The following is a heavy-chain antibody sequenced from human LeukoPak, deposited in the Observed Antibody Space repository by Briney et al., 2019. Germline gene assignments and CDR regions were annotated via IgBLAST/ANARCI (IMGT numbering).Heavy chain of an antibody. CDR2: ISYDGSNK. D-gene: IGHD3-10*01. J-gene: IGHJ6*04. CDR1: GFAFSSYG. CDR3: AKDRLWFGESIDYYYYGMDV. V-gene: IGHV3-30*18. Sequence: GGSLRLSCAASGFAFSSYGMHWVRQAPGKGLEWVAVISYDGSNKYYADSVKGRFTISRDNSKNTLYLQMNSLRAEDTAVCYCAKDRLWFGESIDYYYYGMDVWGKGTTVTVSS.